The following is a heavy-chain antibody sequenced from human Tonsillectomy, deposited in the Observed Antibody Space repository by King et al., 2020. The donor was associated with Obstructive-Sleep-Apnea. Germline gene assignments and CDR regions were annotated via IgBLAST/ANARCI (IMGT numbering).Heavy chain of an antibody. CDR1: GFTFDTYA. CDR3: AKPHSVSYYNAVGRNFDC. J-gene: IGHJ4*02. Sequence: VQLVESGGGLVQPGGSLRLSCAASGFTFDTYAMNWVRQAPGKGLEWVSVISANGGGTEYADSVKGRFIISRDNSRGRLNLQMKSLRAEDTAVYYCAKPHSVSYYNAVGRNFDCWGQGTLVTVSS. CDR2: ISANGGGT. D-gene: IGHD3-10*01. V-gene: IGHV3-23*04.